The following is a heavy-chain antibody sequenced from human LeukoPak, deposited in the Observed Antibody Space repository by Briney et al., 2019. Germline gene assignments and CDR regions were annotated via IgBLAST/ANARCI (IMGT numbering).Heavy chain of an antibody. J-gene: IGHJ4*02. CDR3: AREYDSKGRFDN. Sequence: PGGSLRLSCAISGFTITAHSMNWVRQAPGKGLEWVSFISSDSTYKYYGDSVKGRFTISRDNANVYLQMNSLRAEDTATYHCAREYDSKGRFDNWGQGTLVIVSS. V-gene: IGHV3-21*01. CDR1: GFTITAHS. CDR2: ISSDSTYK. D-gene: IGHD3-22*01.